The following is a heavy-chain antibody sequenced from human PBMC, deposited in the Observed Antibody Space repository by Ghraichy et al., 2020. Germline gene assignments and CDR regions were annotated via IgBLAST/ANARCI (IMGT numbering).Heavy chain of an antibody. Sequence: SETLSLTCAVYGGSFSGYYWSWIRQPPGKGLEWIGEINHSGSTNYNPSLKSRVTISVDTSKNQFSLKLSSVTAADTAVYYCARGRVGATHYWGQGTLVTVSS. D-gene: IGHD1-26*01. CDR1: GGSFSGYY. CDR3: ARGRVGATHY. CDR2: INHSGST. J-gene: IGHJ4*02. V-gene: IGHV4-34*01.